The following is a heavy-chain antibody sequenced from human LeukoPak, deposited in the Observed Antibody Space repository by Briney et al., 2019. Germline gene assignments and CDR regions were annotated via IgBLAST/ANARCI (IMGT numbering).Heavy chain of an antibody. J-gene: IGHJ3*02. CDR2: IYYSGST. CDR3: ARIPTNAVPAAHNGFDI. CDR1: GGSISNSNYY. Sequence: PSETLSLTCTVSGGSISNSNYYWGWIRQPPGKGLEWIGDIYYSGSTYYNPSLRSRVTISVDTSKNQFSLKLSSVTAADTAVYYCARIPTNAVPAAHNGFDIWGQGTMLTVSS. V-gene: IGHV4-39*01. D-gene: IGHD2-2*01.